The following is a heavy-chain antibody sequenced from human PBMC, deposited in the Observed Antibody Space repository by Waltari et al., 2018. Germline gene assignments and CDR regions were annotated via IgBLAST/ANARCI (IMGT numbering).Heavy chain of an antibody. D-gene: IGHD3-10*01. Sequence: QVQLVQSGAEVKKPGSSVKVSCKASGGTFSSYAISWVRPAPGHGREWMGGIIPIFGTANYAQKFQGRVTITADESTSTAYMELSSLRSEDTAVYYCARGSRGTMVRGVIPRLGMDVWGQGTTVTVSS. J-gene: IGHJ6*02. V-gene: IGHV1-69*01. CDR3: ARGSRGTMVRGVIPRLGMDV. CDR2: IIPIFGTA. CDR1: GGTFSSYA.